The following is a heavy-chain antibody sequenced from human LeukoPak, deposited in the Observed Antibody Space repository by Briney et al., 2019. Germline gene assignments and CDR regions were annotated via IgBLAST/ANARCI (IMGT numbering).Heavy chain of an antibody. CDR1: GGSFSGYY. Sequence: SETLSLTCAVYGGSFSGYYWSWIRQPSGKGLEWIGEINHSGSTNYNPSLKSRVTISVDTSKNQFSLKLSSVTAADTAVYYCARERTAAGTGNRETRKNWFDPWGQGTLVTVSS. CDR3: ARERTAAGTGNRETRKNWFDP. V-gene: IGHV4-34*01. J-gene: IGHJ5*02. CDR2: INHSGST. D-gene: IGHD6-13*01.